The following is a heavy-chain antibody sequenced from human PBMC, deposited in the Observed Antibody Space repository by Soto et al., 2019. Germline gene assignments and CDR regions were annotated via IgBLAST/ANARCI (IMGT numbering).Heavy chain of an antibody. J-gene: IGHJ4*02. CDR2: MNPNSGNT. CDR1: GYTFTSHD. Sequence: QVQLVQSGAEVKKSGASVKVSCKASGYTFTSHDINWVRQATGQGLEWMGWMNPNSGNTGYAQKFQGRVTMTRNTSISTAYMELSSLRSADTAVDYCARWDYGYSARFDYWGQGTLVTVSS. V-gene: IGHV1-8*01. D-gene: IGHD4-17*01. CDR3: ARWDYGYSARFDY.